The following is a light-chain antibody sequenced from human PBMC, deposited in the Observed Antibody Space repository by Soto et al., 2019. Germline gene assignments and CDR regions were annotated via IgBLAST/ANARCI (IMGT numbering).Light chain of an antibody. J-gene: IGKJ5*01. V-gene: IGKV3-20*01. CDR3: QQYGSSLFT. CDR2: GAS. CDR1: QSVSSSY. Sequence: EIVLPQSPGTLSLSPGERATLSCMASQSVSSSYLAWYQQKPGQAPRLLIYGASSRATGIPDRFSGSGSGTDFTLTISRLEPEDFAVYYCQQYGSSLFTFGQGTRLEI.